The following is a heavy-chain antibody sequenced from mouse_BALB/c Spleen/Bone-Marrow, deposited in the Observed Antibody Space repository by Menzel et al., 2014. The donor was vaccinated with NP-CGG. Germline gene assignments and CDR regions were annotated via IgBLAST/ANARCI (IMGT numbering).Heavy chain of an antibody. CDR2: IYPENGNT. CDR1: GFNIKDYY. J-gene: IGHJ4*01. Sequence: EVQLQQSGAELVRPGALVKLSCKASGFNIKDYYMHWVKQRPEQGLEWIGWIYPENGNTIYDPKFQGKASITADTSSNTAYLQLSSLTYEDTGVYYWAKEREDKDYWGQGTSVTVSS. V-gene: IGHV14-1*02. CDR3: AKEREDKDY.